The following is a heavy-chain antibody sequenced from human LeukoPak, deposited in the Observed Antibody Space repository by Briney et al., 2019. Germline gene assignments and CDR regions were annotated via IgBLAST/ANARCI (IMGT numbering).Heavy chain of an antibody. Sequence: GGSLRLSCAASAFTFNTYWMHWVRHVPGRGLEWVSRINGDESSTNYADSVKGRFTISRDNAKDTLYLHMNSLTAEDTAVYYCARGAKWAYYFDYWGQGTLVTVSS. CDR3: ARGAKWAYYFDY. V-gene: IGHV3-74*01. J-gene: IGHJ4*02. D-gene: IGHD1-26*01. CDR1: AFTFNTYW. CDR2: INGDESST.